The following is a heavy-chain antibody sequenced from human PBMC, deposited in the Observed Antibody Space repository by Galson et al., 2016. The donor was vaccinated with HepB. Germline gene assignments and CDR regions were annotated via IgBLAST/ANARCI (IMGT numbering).Heavy chain of an antibody. J-gene: IGHJ4*02. V-gene: IGHV1-18*01. D-gene: IGHD1-26*01. CDR3: ASGIVGANADFDY. Sequence: SVKVSCKASGYTFTSYGINWVRQAPGQGLEWMGWISAYNGNTNYAQKAQGRVTMSTDTSTNTAYMELRSLRSDDTAVYYCASGIVGANADFDYWGQGTLVTVSS. CDR2: ISAYNGNT. CDR1: GYTFTSYG.